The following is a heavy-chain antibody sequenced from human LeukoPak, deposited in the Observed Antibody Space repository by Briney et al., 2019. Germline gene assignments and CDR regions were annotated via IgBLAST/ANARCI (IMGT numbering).Heavy chain of an antibody. CDR3: AKDEGSSVTGGYYFDS. V-gene: IGHV3-23*01. D-gene: IGHD2-21*02. CDR2: IGASGAGT. Sequence: GGSLRLSCAASGFTFSNYAMSWVRQAPGKGLEWISAIGASGAGTYYADSVKGRLTISKDKSKNTLFLQMDTLRAEDTAIYYCAKDEGSSVTGGYYFDSWGQGTLVTVSS. CDR1: GFTFSNYA. J-gene: IGHJ4*02.